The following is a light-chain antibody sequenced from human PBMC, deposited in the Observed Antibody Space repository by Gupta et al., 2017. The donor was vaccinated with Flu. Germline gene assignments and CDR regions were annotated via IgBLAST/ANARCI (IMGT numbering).Light chain of an antibody. J-gene: IGLJ3*02. CDR1: SSNIGAGYD. CDR3: QTYDSSLSGWV. Sequence: HSVLTRPSSASAAPRQRVTSSRTGSSSNIGAGYDVPWYQQLPGTAPKLLLYDNSNRPSGVPDRFSGSKSGATASLAITGLQEEDEADYYCQTYDSSLSGWVFGGGTKLTVL. CDR2: DNS. V-gene: IGLV1-40*03.